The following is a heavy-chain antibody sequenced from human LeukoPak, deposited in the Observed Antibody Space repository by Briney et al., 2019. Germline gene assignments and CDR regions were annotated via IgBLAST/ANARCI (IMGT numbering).Heavy chain of an antibody. CDR1: GFTFDDYA. CDR2: ISWNSGSI. CDR3: AKDNRRHYTSGPNPDSLH. D-gene: IGHD6-19*01. V-gene: IGHV3-9*01. Sequence: PGGFLRLSCAASGFTFDDYAMHWVRQAPGKGLEWVSGISWNSGSIDYADSVKGRFTISRDNAKNSLYLQMNSLRVEDTAFYYCAKDNRRHYTSGPNPDSLHWGQGALVTVSS. J-gene: IGHJ4*02.